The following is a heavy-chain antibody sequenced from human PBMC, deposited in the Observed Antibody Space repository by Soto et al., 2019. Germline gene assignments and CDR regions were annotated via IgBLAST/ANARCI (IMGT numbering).Heavy chain of an antibody. D-gene: IGHD6-19*01. CDR3: AKTANGWFSAFDI. Sequence: EVQLLESGGGLVQPGGSLRLSCAASGFTFSSYAMSWVRQAPGKGLEWVSAISGSGGTTYYADSVKGRFTFSRDNSKNQLYLQMNSLRAEDTAVYYCAKTANGWFSAFDIWGQWTMVTVSS. J-gene: IGHJ3*02. CDR2: ISGSGGTT. CDR1: GFTFSSYA. V-gene: IGHV3-23*01.